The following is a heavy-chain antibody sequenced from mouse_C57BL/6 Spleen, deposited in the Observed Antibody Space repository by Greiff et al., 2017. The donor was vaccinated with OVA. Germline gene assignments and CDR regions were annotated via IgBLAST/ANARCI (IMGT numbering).Heavy chain of an antibody. J-gene: IGHJ2*01. CDR1: GFTFSSYA. V-gene: IGHV5-4*01. CDR3: ARDNGNSFDY. D-gene: IGHD2-1*01. CDR2: ISDGGSYT. Sequence: EVQLVESGGGLVKPGGSLKLSCAASGFTFSSYAMSWVRQTPEKRLEWVATISDGGSYTYYPDNVKGRFTISRDNAKNTLYLQMSHLKSEDTAMYYCARDNGNSFDYWGQGTTLTVSS.